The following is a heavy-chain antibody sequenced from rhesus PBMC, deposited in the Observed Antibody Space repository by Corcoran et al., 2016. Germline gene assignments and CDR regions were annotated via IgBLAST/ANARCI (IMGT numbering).Heavy chain of an antibody. V-gene: IGHV1-198*02. D-gene: IGHD2-27*01. Sequence: QVQLVQSGAEVKKPGASVKVSCKTSGFTFGSYAISWVRQAPGQGLEWMGLIIPLVGITNYAETFQGRVTITADTSTSTAYMELSSLRSEDTAVYYCARDEYCGGIYCYAGFDYWGQGVLVTVSS. CDR3: ARDEYCGGIYCYAGFDY. J-gene: IGHJ4*01. CDR1: GFTFGSYA. CDR2: IIPLVGIT.